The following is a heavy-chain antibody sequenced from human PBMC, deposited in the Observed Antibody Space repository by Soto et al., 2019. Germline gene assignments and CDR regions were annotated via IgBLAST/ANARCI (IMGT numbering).Heavy chain of an antibody. Sequence: QVQLVQSGAEVKKPGSSVKVSCKASGGTFSSYAISWVRQAPGQGLEWMGGIIPIFGTANYAQKFQGRVTITAEESTSTAYMELSSLRSEDTAVYYCAKGGYYDFWSGYKTDYYYYGMDVWGQGTTVTVSS. CDR2: IIPIFGTA. CDR1: GGTFSSYA. CDR3: AKGGYYDFWSGYKTDYYYYGMDV. J-gene: IGHJ6*02. D-gene: IGHD3-3*01. V-gene: IGHV1-69*01.